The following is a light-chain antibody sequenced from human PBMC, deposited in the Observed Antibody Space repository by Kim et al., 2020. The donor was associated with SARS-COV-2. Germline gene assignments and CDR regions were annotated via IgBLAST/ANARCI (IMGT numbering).Light chain of an antibody. CDR1: QDITNY. J-gene: IGKJ2*01. CDR2: SAS. V-gene: IGKV1-9*01. Sequence: SASVGDRVTITCRASQDITNYLAWYQQKSGAAPKLLIYSASTLQSGVPSRFSGSGSGTDFTLTVSSLQPEDFATYYCQHLNSFPPTFGQGTKLEIK. CDR3: QHLNSFPPT.